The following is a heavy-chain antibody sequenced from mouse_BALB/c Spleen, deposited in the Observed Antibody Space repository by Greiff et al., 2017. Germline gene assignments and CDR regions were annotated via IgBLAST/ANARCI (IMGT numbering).Heavy chain of an antibody. CDR3: ARWDYGNYVWYFDV. Sequence: VQLQQSGAELAKPGASVKMSCKASGYTFTSYWMHWVKQRPGQGLEWIGYINPSTGYTEYNQKFKDKATLTADKSSSTAYMQLSSLTSEDSAVYYCARWDYGNYVWYFDVWGAGTTVTVSS. J-gene: IGHJ1*01. CDR2: INPSTGYT. V-gene: IGHV1-7*01. D-gene: IGHD2-1*01. CDR1: GYTFTSYW.